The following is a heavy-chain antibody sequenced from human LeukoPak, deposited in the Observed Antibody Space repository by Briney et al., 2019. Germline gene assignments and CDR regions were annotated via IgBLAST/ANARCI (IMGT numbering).Heavy chain of an antibody. J-gene: IGHJ3*01. V-gene: IGHV3-21*06. CDR1: GFNFRTYT. D-gene: IGHD2-2*02. CDR2: ISTSGTFI. Sequence: GGSLRLSCAASGFNFRTYTMNWVRQAPGKGLEWVSSISTSGTFIYYADSLTGRFTISRDNAKNSLYLQMNSLRAEDTAVYYCVRDRYCTSSSCYIYDAFDLWGQGTMVTVSS. CDR3: VRDRYCTSSSCYIYDAFDL.